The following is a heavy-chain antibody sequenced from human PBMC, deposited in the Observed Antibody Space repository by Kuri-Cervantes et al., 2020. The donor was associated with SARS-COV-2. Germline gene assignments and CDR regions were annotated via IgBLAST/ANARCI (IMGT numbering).Heavy chain of an antibody. CDR2: ISGSGSYI. Sequence: GESLKISCAASGFTFSSYAMHWVRQAPGKGLEWISSISGSGSYIYYADSLRGRFTISRDDAQNSLYLQVNSLRAEDTAAYYCARDFPEYQLPFDTHADYWGQGTLVTVSS. J-gene: IGHJ4*02. CDR3: ARDFPEYQLPFDTHADY. CDR1: GFTFSSYA. V-gene: IGHV3-21*01. D-gene: IGHD2-2*01.